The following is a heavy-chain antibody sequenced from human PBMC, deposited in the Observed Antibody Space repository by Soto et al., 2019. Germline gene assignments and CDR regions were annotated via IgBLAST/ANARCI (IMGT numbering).Heavy chain of an antibody. D-gene: IGHD3-22*01. CDR3: ARDSRVIPYGMDV. V-gene: IGHV3-7*05. J-gene: IGHJ6*02. CDR2: IKQDGSEK. Sequence: GGSLRLSCAASGFTFSSYWMSWVRQAPGKGLEWVANIKQDGSEKYYVDSVKGRSTISRDNAKNSLYLQMNSLRAEDTAVYYCARDSRVIPYGMDVWGQGTTVTVSS. CDR1: GFTFSSYW.